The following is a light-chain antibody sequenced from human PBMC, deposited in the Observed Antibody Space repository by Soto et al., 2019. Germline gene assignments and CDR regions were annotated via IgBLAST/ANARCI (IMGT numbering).Light chain of an antibody. Sequence: GTKLSRASLSVCPGGRASLSRRASQRVSSSLAWYQQKPGQAPRLLIYGASTRAAGIPARFSGTGSGTDCALPVSSLQSEDRAVYSWQQYDDCPKSFAQGTRWIS. V-gene: IGKV3-15*01. CDR3: QQYDDCPKS. J-gene: IGKJ1*01. CDR2: GAS. CDR1: QRVSSS.